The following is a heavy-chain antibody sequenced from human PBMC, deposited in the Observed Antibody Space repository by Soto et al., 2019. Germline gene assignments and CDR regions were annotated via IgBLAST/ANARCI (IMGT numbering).Heavy chain of an antibody. CDR1: GGSMNSYY. CDR3: ARGQRFSDWFDP. Sequence: ETLSLTCTVSGGSMNSYYWTWIRQPAGKGLEWIGRVYSSGGTHYNPSLKSRITISLDTSNNQFSLRLLSVTDADTAVYYCARGQRFSDWFDPWGQGTLVTVSS. CDR2: VYSSGGT. V-gene: IGHV4-4*07. D-gene: IGHD3-3*01. J-gene: IGHJ5*02.